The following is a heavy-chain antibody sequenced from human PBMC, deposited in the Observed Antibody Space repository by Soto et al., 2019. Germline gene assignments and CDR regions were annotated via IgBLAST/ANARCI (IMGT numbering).Heavy chain of an antibody. CDR3: ARAPILVGETTYENYFDY. Sequence: QVQLVQSGAEEKKPGSSVKVSCKASGGTFSNFVISWVRQAPGQGLEWMEGNIPIFGTANYAQKFQGRVTIIADESTGTTYRELTSLRSEDTAVYYCARAPILVGETTYENYFDYWGQGTLVTVSS. CDR2: NIPIFGTA. J-gene: IGHJ4*02. V-gene: IGHV1-69*01. D-gene: IGHD2-21*01. CDR1: GGTFSNFV.